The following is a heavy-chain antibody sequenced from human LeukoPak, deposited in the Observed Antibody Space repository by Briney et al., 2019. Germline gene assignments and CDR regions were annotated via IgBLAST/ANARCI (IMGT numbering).Heavy chain of an antibody. J-gene: IGHJ4*02. D-gene: IGHD2-2*01. CDR3: ATGTIYCSSCSDDY. Sequence: ASVKVSCKVSGYTLTELSMHWVRQAPGKGLEWMGGFDPEDGETPIFVQKFQGRVTMTEDTSTDTAYMELSSLRSEDTAVYYCATGTIYCSSCSDDYWGQGTLVTVSS. CDR1: GYTLTELS. CDR2: FDPEDGET. V-gene: IGHV1-24*01.